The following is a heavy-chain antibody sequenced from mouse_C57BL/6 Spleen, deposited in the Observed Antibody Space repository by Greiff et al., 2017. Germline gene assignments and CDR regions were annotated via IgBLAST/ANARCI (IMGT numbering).Heavy chain of an antibody. CDR2: ISYDGSN. CDR1: GYSITSGYY. D-gene: IGHD2-5*01. J-gene: IGHJ3*01. CDR3: ASSSNEAWFAY. V-gene: IGHV3-6*01. Sequence: ESGPGLVKPSQSLSLTCSVTGYSITSGYYWNWIRQFPGNKLEWMGYISYDGSNNYNPSLKNRISITRDTSKNQFFLKLNSVTTEDTATYYCASSSNEAWFAYWGQGTLVTVSA.